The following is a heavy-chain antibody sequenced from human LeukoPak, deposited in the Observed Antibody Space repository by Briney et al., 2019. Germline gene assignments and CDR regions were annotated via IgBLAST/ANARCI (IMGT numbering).Heavy chain of an antibody. Sequence: SETLSLTCTVSGGSISSYYRSWIRQPPGKGLEWIGYIYYSGSTNYNPSLKSRVTISVDTSKNQFSLKLSSVTAADTAVYYCARDQGDGHNGIDYWGQGTLVTVSS. D-gene: IGHD5-24*01. CDR2: IYYSGST. CDR3: ARDQGDGHNGIDY. V-gene: IGHV4-59*01. CDR1: GGSISSYY. J-gene: IGHJ4*02.